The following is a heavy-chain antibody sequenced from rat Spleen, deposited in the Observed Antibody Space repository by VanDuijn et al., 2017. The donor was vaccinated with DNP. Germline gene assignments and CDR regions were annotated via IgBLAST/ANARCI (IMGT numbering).Heavy chain of an antibody. Sequence: EVQLVESGGGLVQPGRSLKLSCAASGFTFSDFAMAWVRQPPKKSLEWVATITYDGGGTHYRDSVQGRFTVSRDNAESTLHLQMDSLRSEDTATYYCARHILLLSTYYFDYWGQGVMVTVSS. CDR3: ARHILLLSTYYFDY. CDR2: ITYDGGGT. J-gene: IGHJ2*01. D-gene: IGHD1-1*01. V-gene: IGHV5-17*01. CDR1: GFTFSDFA.